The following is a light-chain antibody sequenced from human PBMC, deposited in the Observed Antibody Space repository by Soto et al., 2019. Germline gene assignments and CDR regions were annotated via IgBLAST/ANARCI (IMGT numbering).Light chain of an antibody. CDR3: LQDYNYPRT. V-gene: IGKV1-6*01. CDR2: AAS. CDR1: QGIRND. J-gene: IGKJ1*01. Sequence: AIQMTQSPSSLSASVGERVTITCRASQGIRNDLGWYRQKPGKAPKLLIYAASSLQSGVPSRFSGSGSGTDFSLTISSLQPEDFATYYCLQDYNYPRTFGQGTKVDI.